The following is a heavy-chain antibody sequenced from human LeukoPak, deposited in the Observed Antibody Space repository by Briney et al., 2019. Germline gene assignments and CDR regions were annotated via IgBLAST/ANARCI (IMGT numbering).Heavy chain of an antibody. CDR3: ARDARGYCSSTSCYEDYGMDV. Sequence: SQTLSLTCTVSGGSISSGDYYWIWIRQPPGKGLEWIGYIYYSGSTYYNPSLKSRVTISVDTSKNQFSLKLSSVTAADTAVYYCARDARGYCSSTSCYEDYGMDVWGKGTTVTVSS. CDR2: IYYSGST. CDR1: GGSISSGDYY. V-gene: IGHV4-30-4*01. J-gene: IGHJ6*04. D-gene: IGHD2-2*01.